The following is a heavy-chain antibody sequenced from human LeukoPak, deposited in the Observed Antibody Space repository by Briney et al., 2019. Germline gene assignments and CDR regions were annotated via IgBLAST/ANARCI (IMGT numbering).Heavy chain of an antibody. CDR1: GCTFSSYG. CDR3: ANERGYNYGYSFDY. D-gene: IGHD5-18*01. J-gene: IGHJ4*02. Sequence: PGGSLRLSCAASGCTFSSYGMHWVRQAPGKGLEWVAAIPNDGSKTYYADSVKGRFTISRDNSKNTLYLQMNSLRTEDTAVYYCANERGYNYGYSFDYWGQGTLVTVSS. V-gene: IGHV3-30-3*02. CDR2: IPNDGSKT.